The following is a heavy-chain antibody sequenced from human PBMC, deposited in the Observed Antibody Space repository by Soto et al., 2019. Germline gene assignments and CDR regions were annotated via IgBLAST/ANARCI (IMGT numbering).Heavy chain of an antibody. CDR3: ARREIQGPMDY. V-gene: IGHV4-34*01. CDR1: GGSFSGYS. D-gene: IGHD1-26*01. J-gene: IGHJ4*02. CDR2: INHSGST. Sequence: SETLSLTCAVYGGSFSGYSWTWIRQPPGTGLEWIGEINHSGSTNYNPSLKSRVTISVDTSKNQFSLKLTSVTAVDTGVYYCARREIQGPMDYWGKGSLVTVSS.